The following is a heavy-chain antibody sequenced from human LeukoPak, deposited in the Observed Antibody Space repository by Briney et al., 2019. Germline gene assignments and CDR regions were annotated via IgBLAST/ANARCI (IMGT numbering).Heavy chain of an antibody. V-gene: IGHV3-23*01. D-gene: IGHD3-22*01. CDR3: AKAGYYDSSGYYYFDC. CDR2: ISGSGGST. CDR1: GFTFSSYA. Sequence: PGWSLSLSCAASGFTFSSYAMSWVRQAPGKGLEWVSAISGSGGSTYYADSVKGRFTIPRDNSKNTLYLQMNSLRAEDTAVYYCAKAGYYDSSGYYYFDCGGEGTLVTVSA. J-gene: IGHJ4*02.